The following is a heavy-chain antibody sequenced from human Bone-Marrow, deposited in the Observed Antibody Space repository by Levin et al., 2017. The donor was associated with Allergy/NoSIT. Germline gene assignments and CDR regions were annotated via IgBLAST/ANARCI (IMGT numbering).Heavy chain of an antibody. D-gene: IGHD1-7*01. CDR2: IWDDGSHK. CDR3: VREREEGRITGTRGLDV. Sequence: PGGSLRLSCAASGFTFNAYGMHWVRQAPGKGLEWVAVIWDDGSHKYYADSVKGRFTISRDNSKNKLYLQMKSLRVEDTAVYYCVREREEGRITGTRGLDVWGQGTAVTVSS. CDR1: GFTFNAYG. J-gene: IGHJ6*02. V-gene: IGHV3-33*01.